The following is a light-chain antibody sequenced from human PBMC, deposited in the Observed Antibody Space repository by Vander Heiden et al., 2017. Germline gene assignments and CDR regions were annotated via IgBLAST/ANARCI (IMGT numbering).Light chain of an antibody. V-gene: IGLV2-14*03. J-gene: IGLJ1*01. CDR1: SSDVGAYNY. Sequence: QSALTQPASVSGSPGQSITISCTGTSSDVGAYNYVSWYQQHPGKAPKLIIYDVTNRPSVVSNRFSGSKSGNTASLTTSGLQAEDEADYYCSSYTSSNTLVFGTGTKVTVL. CDR3: SSYTSSNTLV. CDR2: DVT.